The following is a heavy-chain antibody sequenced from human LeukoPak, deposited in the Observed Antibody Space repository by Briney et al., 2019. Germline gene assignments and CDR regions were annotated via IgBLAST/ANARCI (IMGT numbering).Heavy chain of an antibody. CDR1: GFTFSNYG. Sequence: GGSLRLSCAASGFTFSNYGMSWVRQAPGKGLERVSGISGSGGSTYYADSVKGRFTISRDNSKNTLFLQMNSLRAEDTAVYYCARTVFPRPADEAYSGSYFYHYYMDVWGKGTTVTISS. V-gene: IGHV3-23*01. D-gene: IGHD1-26*01. J-gene: IGHJ6*03. CDR2: ISGSGGST. CDR3: ARTVFPRPADEAYSGSYFYHYYMDV.